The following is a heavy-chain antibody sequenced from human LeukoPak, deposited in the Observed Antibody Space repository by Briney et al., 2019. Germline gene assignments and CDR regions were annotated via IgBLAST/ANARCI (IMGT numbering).Heavy chain of an antibody. CDR3: ARVAAVTGTPVYYMDV. CDR1: GYMFTGYY. Sequence: GASVKVSCKASGYMFTGYYMHWVRQAPGQGLEWMGWINPNSGGTNYAQKFQGRVTMTRDTSISTAYMDLNRLRSDDTAVYYCARVAAVTGTPVYYMDVWGKGTTVTVSS. CDR2: INPNSGGT. V-gene: IGHV1-2*02. J-gene: IGHJ6*03. D-gene: IGHD6-19*01.